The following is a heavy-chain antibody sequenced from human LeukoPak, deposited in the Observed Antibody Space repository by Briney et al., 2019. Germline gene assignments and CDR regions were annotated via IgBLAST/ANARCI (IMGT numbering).Heavy chain of an antibody. CDR2: ITGGSYTI. V-gene: IGHV3-48*01. Sequence: GGSLRLSCAASGFTFSSMNWVRQAPGKGLEWVSYITGGSYTIYYAQSVRGRFTISRDNAKNTLYLQMNSLRAEDTAVYYCAKDLRYSSSWYLHPDYWGQGTLVTVSS. CDR1: GFTFSS. CDR3: AKDLRYSSSWYLHPDY. J-gene: IGHJ4*02. D-gene: IGHD6-13*01.